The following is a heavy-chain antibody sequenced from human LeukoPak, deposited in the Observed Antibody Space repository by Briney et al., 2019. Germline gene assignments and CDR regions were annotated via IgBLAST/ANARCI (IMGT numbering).Heavy chain of an antibody. CDR3: ARAGGYDYFDY. CDR1: GYTLTGSY. CDR2: INPNSGGT. D-gene: IGHD5-12*01. Sequence: TSVMVSCKASGYTLTGSYMHWGRQSPGQGLKWMGWINPNSGGTNYAQKFQGWVTMTRDTSISTAYMELSRLRSDDTAVYYCARAGGYDYFDYWGQGTLVTVSS. V-gene: IGHV1-2*04. J-gene: IGHJ4*02.